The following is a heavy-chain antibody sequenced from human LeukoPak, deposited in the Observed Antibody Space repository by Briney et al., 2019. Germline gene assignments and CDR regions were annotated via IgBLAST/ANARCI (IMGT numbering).Heavy chain of an antibody. V-gene: IGHV3-7*04. D-gene: IGHD5-24*01. CDR3: TRVGYIDEGIDY. CDR2: IKQDGSKK. J-gene: IGHJ4*02. CDR1: GFTFSNFW. Sequence: GGSLRLTCTASGFTFSNFWMTWVRQAPGKGLEWVANIKQDGSKKSYVDSVKGRFTISRDNAKNSLYLQMNSLRAEDTAIYYCTRVGYIDEGIDYWGQGTLVTVSS.